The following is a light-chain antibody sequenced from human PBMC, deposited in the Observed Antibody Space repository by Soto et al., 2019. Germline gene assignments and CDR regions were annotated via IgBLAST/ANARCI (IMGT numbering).Light chain of an antibody. CDR1: ETIIDY. J-gene: IGKJ2*01. V-gene: IGKV1-39*01. Sequence: DIQMSQSPSSLSASVGDSVTITCRASETIIDYLNWYQQQPGEAPKLLIFSASSLHSGVPSRIRGSGSGTHFTLTISSLQPEDFATYFCQQSFSAPRTFGQGTKLQAK. CDR2: SAS. CDR3: QQSFSAPRT.